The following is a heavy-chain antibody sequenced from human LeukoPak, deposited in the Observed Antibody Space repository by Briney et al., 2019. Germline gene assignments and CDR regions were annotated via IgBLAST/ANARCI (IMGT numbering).Heavy chain of an antibody. CDR2: INPNSGGT. CDR3: ARSSVWGSYRPTYYFDY. V-gene: IGHV1-2*02. Sequence: ASVKVSCKASGGTFSSYAISWVRQAPGQGLEWMGWINPNSGGTNYAQKFQGRVTMTRDTSISTAYMELSRLRSDDTAVYYCARSSVWGSYRPTYYFDYWGQGTLVTVSS. CDR1: GGTFSSYA. D-gene: IGHD3-16*02. J-gene: IGHJ4*02.